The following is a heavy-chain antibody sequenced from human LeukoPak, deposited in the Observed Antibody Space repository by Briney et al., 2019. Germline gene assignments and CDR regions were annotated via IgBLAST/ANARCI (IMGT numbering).Heavy chain of an antibody. CDR1: GYTFTSYG. V-gene: IGHV1-18*01. Sequence: ASVKVSCKASGYTFTSYGISWVRQAPGQGLEWMGWISAYNGNTNYAQKLQGRVTMTTDTPTSTAYMELRSLRSDDTAVYYCARDKLDAEGVCYGYWGQGTLVTVSS. CDR2: ISAYNGNT. D-gene: IGHD2-8*01. CDR3: ARDKLDAEGVCYGY. J-gene: IGHJ4*02.